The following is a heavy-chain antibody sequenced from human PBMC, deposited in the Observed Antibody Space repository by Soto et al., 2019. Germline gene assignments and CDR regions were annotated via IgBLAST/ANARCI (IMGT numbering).Heavy chain of an antibody. CDR1: GFTFSSYA. CDR2: ISYDGSNK. V-gene: IGHV3-30-3*01. D-gene: IGHD2-8*02. Sequence: PGGSLRLSCAASGFTFSSYAMHWVRQAPGKGLEWVAVISYDGSNKYYADSVKGRFTISRDNSKNTLYLQMNSLRAEDTAVYYCARDRPVEHHWSYGMDVWGQGTTVTVSS. J-gene: IGHJ6*02. CDR3: ARDRPVEHHWSYGMDV.